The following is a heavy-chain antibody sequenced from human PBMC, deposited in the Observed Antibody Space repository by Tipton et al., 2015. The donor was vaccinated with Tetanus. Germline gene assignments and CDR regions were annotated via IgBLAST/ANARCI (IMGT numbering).Heavy chain of an antibody. CDR3: AKYYYDSNTSGYFGY. V-gene: IGHV3-30-3*02. D-gene: IGHD3-22*01. CDR2: ISYDGSNK. J-gene: IGHJ4*02. Sequence: SLRLSCAASGFTFSSYAMHWVRQTPGKGLEWVAVISYDGSNKYYADSVKGRFTISRDNSKNTLYLQMNSLRAEDTAVYYCAKYYYDSNTSGYFGYWGQGTLVTVSS. CDR1: GFTFSSYA.